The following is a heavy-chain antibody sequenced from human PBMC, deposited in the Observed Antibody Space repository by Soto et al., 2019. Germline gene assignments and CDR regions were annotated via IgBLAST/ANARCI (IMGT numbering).Heavy chain of an antibody. CDR1: GYTFTSYG. D-gene: IGHD4-17*01. CDR2: ISAYNGNT. CDR3: ARAPLTVTTGNEKDY. Sequence: QVQLVQSGAEVKKPGASVKVSCKASGYTFTSYGISWVRQAPGQGLEWMGWISAYNGNTNYAQKLQGRVTMTTDISTSTAYMELRSLRSDDTAVYYCARAPLTVTTGNEKDYWGQGTLVTVSS. V-gene: IGHV1-18*01. J-gene: IGHJ4*02.